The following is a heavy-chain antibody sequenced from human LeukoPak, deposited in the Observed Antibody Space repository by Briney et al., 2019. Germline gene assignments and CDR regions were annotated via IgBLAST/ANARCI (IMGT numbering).Heavy chain of an antibody. CDR3: AKSNGYGLVDI. Sequence: SETLSLTCAVYGGSFSGYYWSWIRQPPGKGLEWIGEINHSGSTNYNPSLKSRVTISVDTSKNQFSLRLNSVTAADTAVYFCAKSNGYGLVDIWGQGTMVTVSS. CDR1: GGSFSGYY. V-gene: IGHV4-34*01. J-gene: IGHJ3*02. CDR2: INHSGST. D-gene: IGHD3-10*01.